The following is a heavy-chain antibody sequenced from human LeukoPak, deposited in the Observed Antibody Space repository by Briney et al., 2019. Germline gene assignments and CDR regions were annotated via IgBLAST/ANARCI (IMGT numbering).Heavy chain of an antibody. V-gene: IGHV4-39*01. CDR2: VYYGGNT. J-gene: IGHJ4*02. CDR1: GGSISSTSFY. Sequence: SETLSLTCSVSGGSISSTSFYWAWIRLPPRKGLEWIGTVYYGGNTYYNASLKSRVTISVDTSKNQFSLRLSSVTAADTAVYNCARLGHSATYYVDHYYFDYWGQGTLVTVSS. D-gene: IGHD3-22*01. CDR3: ARLGHSATYYVDHYYFDY.